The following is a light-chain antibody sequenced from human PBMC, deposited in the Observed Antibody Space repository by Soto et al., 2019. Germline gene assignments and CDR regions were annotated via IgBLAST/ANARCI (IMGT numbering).Light chain of an antibody. CDR3: QQHINRLS. J-gene: IGKJ4*01. V-gene: IGKV3-11*01. Sequence: EIVLTHSPAPPSFSPGGRAPPSRRASQSVSNYLAWYQQKPGQAPRLLIHDASTRATGIPARFSGSGSGTDFTLTITTLEPEDFAVYYCQQHINRLSFGGGTKVDIK. CDR1: QSVSNY. CDR2: DAS.